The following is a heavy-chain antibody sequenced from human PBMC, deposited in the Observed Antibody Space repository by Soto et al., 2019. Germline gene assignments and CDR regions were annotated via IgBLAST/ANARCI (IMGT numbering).Heavy chain of an antibody. CDR2: IVPLSGTP. CDR1: RGNSNSYS. Sequence: QVRLVQSGAEVKKPGSSVKLSCKVSRGNSNSYSIAWVRQAPGQGLQWLGTIVPLSGTPNHAQQFQARVTITADTSTNTAYLELSSLRSEDTALYYCARDWRQMSRGGFFDYWGQGSLVTISS. J-gene: IGHJ4*02. V-gene: IGHV1-69*06. CDR3: ARDWRQMSRGGFFDY. D-gene: IGHD3-16*01.